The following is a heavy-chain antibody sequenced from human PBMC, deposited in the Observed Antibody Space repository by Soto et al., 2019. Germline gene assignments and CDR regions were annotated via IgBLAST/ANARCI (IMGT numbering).Heavy chain of an antibody. CDR3: AKGGHIDF. CDR1: GFSFSTYW. D-gene: IGHD3-16*01. CDR2: IKADGSET. J-gene: IGHJ4*02. Sequence: GSLRLSCAASGFSFSTYWMSWVRQVPGTGLEWVANIKADGSETYYVDSVRGRFTISRDNAKTSLFLQLNSLRAEDTAVYYCAKGGHIDFCGQGTLVTVSS. V-gene: IGHV3-7*03.